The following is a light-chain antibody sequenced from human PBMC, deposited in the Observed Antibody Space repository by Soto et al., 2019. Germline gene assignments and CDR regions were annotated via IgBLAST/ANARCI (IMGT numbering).Light chain of an antibody. Sequence: EIMMTQSPAILSVSPGEGATLSCRASQSVGNNLAWYQQKPGQVPRLLIYYASTRATGIPARFSGSGSGTEFILTISSLQSEDFALYYCQQYNDWPPITFGQGTRLEIK. V-gene: IGKV3-15*01. CDR3: QQYNDWPPIT. CDR1: QSVGNN. CDR2: YAS. J-gene: IGKJ5*01.